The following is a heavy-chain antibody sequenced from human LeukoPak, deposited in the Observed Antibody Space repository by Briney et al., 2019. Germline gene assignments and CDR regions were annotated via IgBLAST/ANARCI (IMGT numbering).Heavy chain of an antibody. CDR2: IKLDGSEK. V-gene: IGHV3-7*01. J-gene: IGHJ4*02. D-gene: IGHD2-15*01. Sequence: GGSLRLSCAASGFTFSNYWMSWVRQAPGQGLEWVANIKLDGSEKDYVDSVKGRFAISRDNAKNSLYLQMNSLRGDDTAVYYCATVAGDCSGGRCYLLRFDYWGQGTLVTVSS. CDR1: GFTFSNYW. CDR3: ATVAGDCSGGRCYLLRFDY.